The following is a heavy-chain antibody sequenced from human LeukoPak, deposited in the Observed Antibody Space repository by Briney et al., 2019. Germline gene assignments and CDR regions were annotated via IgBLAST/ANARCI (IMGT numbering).Heavy chain of an antibody. J-gene: IGHJ5*02. CDR1: GGTFSSYA. CDR2: IIAIFGTA. D-gene: IGHD3-22*01. CDR3: ARDPDYDSSGYYYGGNWFDP. V-gene: IGHV1-69*05. Sequence: SVKVSCKASGGTFSSYAISWVRRAPGQGLEWMGGIIAIFGTANYTQKFQGRVTITTDESTSTAYMELSSLRSEDTAVYYCARDPDYDSSGYYYGGNWFDPCGQVTLVTVSS.